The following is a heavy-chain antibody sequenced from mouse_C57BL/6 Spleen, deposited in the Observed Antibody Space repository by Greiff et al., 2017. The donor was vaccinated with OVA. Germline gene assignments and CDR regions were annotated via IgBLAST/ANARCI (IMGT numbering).Heavy chain of an antibody. J-gene: IGHJ3*01. D-gene: IGHD3-2*02. CDR3: AREASSGYWFAY. Sequence: QVQLQQPGAELVRPGSSVKLSCKASGYTFTSYWMHWVKQRPIQGLEWIGNIDPSDSETHYNQKFKDKATLTVDKSSSTAYMQLSGLTSEDSAVYYCAREASSGYWFAYWGQGTLVTVSA. CDR2: IDPSDSET. V-gene: IGHV1-52*01. CDR1: GYTFTSYW.